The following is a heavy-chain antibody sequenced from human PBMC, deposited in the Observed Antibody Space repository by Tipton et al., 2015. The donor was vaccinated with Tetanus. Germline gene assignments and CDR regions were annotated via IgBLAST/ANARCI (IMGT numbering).Heavy chain of an antibody. D-gene: IGHD4-11*01. CDR2: IYTSGST. CDR1: GGSISSYY. CDR3: AREFGLTTSLSGYYCYFGMDV. V-gene: IGHV4-4*07. Sequence: TLSLTCTVSGGSISSYYWSWIRQPAGKGLEWIGRIYTSGSTNYNPSLKSRVTMSVDTSKNQFSLKLSSVTAADTAVYYCAREFGLTTSLSGYYCYFGMDVWGQGSPVTVSS. J-gene: IGHJ6*02.